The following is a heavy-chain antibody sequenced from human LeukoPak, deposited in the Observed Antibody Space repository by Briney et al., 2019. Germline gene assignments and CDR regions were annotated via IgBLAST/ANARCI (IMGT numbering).Heavy chain of an antibody. V-gene: IGHV4-34*01. CDR2: INHSGST. CDR1: GGSFSGYY. D-gene: IGHD6-13*01. CDR3: ARKRVDSSSWYRYYFDY. J-gene: IGHJ4*02. Sequence: NPSETLSLTCAVYGGSFSGYYWSWIRQPPGKGLEWIGEINHSGSTNYNPSLKSRVTISVDTSKNQFSLKLSSVTAADTAVYYCARKRVDSSSWYRYYFDYWGQGTLVTVSS.